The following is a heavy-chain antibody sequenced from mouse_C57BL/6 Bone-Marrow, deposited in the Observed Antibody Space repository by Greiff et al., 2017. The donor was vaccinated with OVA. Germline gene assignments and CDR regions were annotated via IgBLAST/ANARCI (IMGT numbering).Heavy chain of an antibody. CDR3: ARDRLGRAWFAY. J-gene: IGHJ3*01. D-gene: IGHD4-1*01. CDR2: ISDGGSYT. CDR1: GFTFSSYA. Sequence: EVQVVESGGGLVKPGGSLKLSCAASGFTFSSYAMSWVRQTPEKRLEWVATISDGGSYTYYPDNVKGRFTISRDNAKNNLYLQMSHLKSEDTAMYYCARDRLGRAWFAYWGQGTLVTVSA. V-gene: IGHV5-4*01.